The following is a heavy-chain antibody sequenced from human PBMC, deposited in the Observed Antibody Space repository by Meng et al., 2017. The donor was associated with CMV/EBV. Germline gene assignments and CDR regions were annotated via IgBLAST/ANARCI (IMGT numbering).Heavy chain of an antibody. Sequence: VWLGALGGGLGKPGGSLRLSCAASGFTFSDYYMSWIRQAPGKGLEWVSYISSSSSYTNYADSVKGRFTISRDNAKNSLYLQMNSLRAEDTAVYYCARAGVAAAGTFGYWGQGTLVTVSS. CDR3: ARAGVAAAGTFGY. CDR2: ISSSSSYT. J-gene: IGHJ4*02. D-gene: IGHD6-13*01. CDR1: GFTFSDYY. V-gene: IGHV3-11*05.